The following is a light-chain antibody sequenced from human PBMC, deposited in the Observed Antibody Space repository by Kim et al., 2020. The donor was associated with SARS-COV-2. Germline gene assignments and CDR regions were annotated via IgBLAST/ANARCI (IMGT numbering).Light chain of an antibody. J-gene: IGLJ2*01. CDR1: RIGSKS. V-gene: IGLV3-21*04. Sequence: AQGKTAKSTGGGNRIGSKSVHWYQQKPGQAPVLVIYYDSDRPAGIPERFSGSNSGNTATLSISRVEAGDEADYYCQVWDSSSDHLVFGGGTQLTVL. CDR3: QVWDSSSDHLV. CDR2: YDS.